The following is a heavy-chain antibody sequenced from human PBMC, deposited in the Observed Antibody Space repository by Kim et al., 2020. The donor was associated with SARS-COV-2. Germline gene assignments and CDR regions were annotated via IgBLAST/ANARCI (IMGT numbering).Heavy chain of an antibody. CDR1: GYIFTTYW. D-gene: IGHD2-15*01. CDR2: IYPSDSDI. V-gene: IGHV5-51*01. CDR3: ARRGRGCSGGSCYSHNWFDP. J-gene: IGHJ5*02. Sequence: GESLKISCKASGYIFTTYWIGWVRQMPGKGLEWMGIIYPSDSDIRYNPSFQGQVTISADKSISTAYLQWSSLKASDTAMYYCARRGRGCSGGSCYSHNWFDPWGQGTPVTVSS.